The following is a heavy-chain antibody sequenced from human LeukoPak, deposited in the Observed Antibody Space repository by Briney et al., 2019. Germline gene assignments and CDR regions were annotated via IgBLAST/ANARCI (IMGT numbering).Heavy chain of an antibody. V-gene: IGHV3-23*01. Sequence: PGGSLRLSCAVSGLSVSGYWMTWVRQAPGKGLEWVSAISGSGGSTYYADSVKGRFTISRDNSKNTLYLQMNSLRAEDTAVYYCAKGYYGSGILLNWFDPWGQGTLVTVSS. D-gene: IGHD3-10*01. J-gene: IGHJ5*02. CDR2: ISGSGGST. CDR3: AKGYYGSGILLNWFDP. CDR1: GLSVSGYW.